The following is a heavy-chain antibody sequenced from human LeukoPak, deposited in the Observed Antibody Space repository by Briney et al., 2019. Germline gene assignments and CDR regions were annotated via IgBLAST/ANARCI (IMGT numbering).Heavy chain of an antibody. V-gene: IGHV3-15*01. CDR2: IKSKTDGGTT. CDR3: PTDVRSTGIAVARQKDY. J-gene: IGHJ4*02. D-gene: IGHD6-19*01. CDR1: GFTFSNAW. Sequence: GGSLRLSCAASGFTFSNAWMSWVRQAPGKGLEWVGRIKSKTDGGTTDYAAPVKGRFTISRDDSKNTLYLQMNSTKSEDTAVYYCPTDVRSTGIAVARQKDYWGPGTLVTVSS.